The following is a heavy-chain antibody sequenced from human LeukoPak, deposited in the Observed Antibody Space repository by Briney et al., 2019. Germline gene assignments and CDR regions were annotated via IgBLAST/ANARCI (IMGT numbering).Heavy chain of an antibody. D-gene: IGHD2-15*01. V-gene: IGHV3-33*01. CDR3: ARDGGCSGGNCYQRFDS. CDR1: GFTFSKYG. J-gene: IGHJ4*02. Sequence: PGGSLRLSCAASGFTFSKYGMQWVRQAPGKRLEWVAVIWSDGSDRHYADSVKGRFTISRDNSKNTVSLEMNSLRVEDTAIYYCARDGGCSGGNCYQRFDSWGQGTLVTVSP. CDR2: IWSDGSDR.